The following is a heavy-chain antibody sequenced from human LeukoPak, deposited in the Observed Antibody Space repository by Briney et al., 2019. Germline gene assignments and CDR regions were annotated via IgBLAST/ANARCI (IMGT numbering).Heavy chain of an antibody. Sequence: AASVKVSCKASGYTFAGYYMHWVRQAPGQGLEWMGWINPNSGGTNYAQKFQGRVTMTRDTSISTAYMELSRLRSDDTAVYYCARRYCSGGSCLHDYWGQGTLVTVSS. CDR1: GYTFAGYY. J-gene: IGHJ4*02. D-gene: IGHD2-15*01. CDR3: ARRYCSGGSCLHDY. CDR2: INPNSGGT. V-gene: IGHV1-2*02.